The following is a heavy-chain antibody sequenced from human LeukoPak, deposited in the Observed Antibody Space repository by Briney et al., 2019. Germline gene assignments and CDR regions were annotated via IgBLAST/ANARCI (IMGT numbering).Heavy chain of an antibody. J-gene: IGHJ4*02. D-gene: IGHD3-9*01. CDR3: ARLGSYYDILTGQGDYFDY. V-gene: IGHV5-51*01. CDR1: GYRFTSYW. Sequence: GAALRISFKGSGYRFTSYWIGWVRQMPGKGLGRMGIIYPGDSDTRYSPSFQGQVTISADKSISTAYLQWSSLKASDTAMYYCARLGSYYDILTGQGDYFDYWGQGTLVTVSS. CDR2: IYPGDSDT.